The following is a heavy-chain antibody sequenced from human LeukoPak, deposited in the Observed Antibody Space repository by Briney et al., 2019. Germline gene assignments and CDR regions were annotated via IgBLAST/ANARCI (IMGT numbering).Heavy chain of an antibody. Sequence: PSETLSLTCTVSGGSINSFSHYWGWVRQPPGKGLEWIGTVYYRGDVYYNPFLQSRVTMDVDTSKNQVSLKLFSVTDTDTAMYYCARQGDRDSWHHLDWFDPWGQGTLVTVSS. D-gene: IGHD5-24*01. CDR2: VYYRGDV. J-gene: IGHJ5*02. CDR1: GGSINSFSHY. CDR3: ARQGDRDSWHHLDWFDP. V-gene: IGHV4-39*01.